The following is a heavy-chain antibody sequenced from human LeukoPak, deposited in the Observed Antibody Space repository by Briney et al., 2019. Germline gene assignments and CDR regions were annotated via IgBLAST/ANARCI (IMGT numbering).Heavy chain of an antibody. D-gene: IGHD1-26*01. V-gene: IGHV4-34*01. J-gene: IGHJ5*02. CDR2: VNESGGT. CDR1: VGSFSGYH. CDR3: ARGQGATVPKVGKNWFDP. Sequence: SETLSLTCAVYVGSFSGYHWSWIRQPPGKGPEWIWEVNESGGTNINPSLRSRVILSVDTSMNQFSLKLISVTAADTGVYYCARGQGATVPKVGKNWFDPWGHGTRVTVSS.